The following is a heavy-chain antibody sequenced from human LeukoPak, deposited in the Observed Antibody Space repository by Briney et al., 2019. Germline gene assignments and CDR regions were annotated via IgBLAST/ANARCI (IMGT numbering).Heavy chain of an antibody. D-gene: IGHD6-13*01. J-gene: IGHJ4*02. Sequence: GGSLRLSCVAYGFAFSHAWMSWVRQAPGKGLEWVGRIKSKTDGGTTDYAAPVKGRFTISRDDSKNTLYLQMNSLKSEDTAVYYCPTIRGYTSSWPFDYWGQGALVTVSS. CDR1: GFAFSHAW. V-gene: IGHV3-15*01. CDR2: IKSKTDGGTT. CDR3: PTIRGYTSSWPFDY.